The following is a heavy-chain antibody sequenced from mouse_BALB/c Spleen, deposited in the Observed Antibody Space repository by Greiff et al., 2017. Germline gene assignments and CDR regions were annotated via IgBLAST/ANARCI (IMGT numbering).Heavy chain of an antibody. Sequence: DVHLVESGGGLVQPGGSRKLSCAASGFTFSSFGMHWVRQAPEKGLEWVAYISSGSSTIYYADTVKGRFTISRDNPKNTLFLQMTSLRSEDTAMYYCARNYGSSSYAMDYWGQGTSVTVSS. CDR3: ARNYGSSSYAMDY. V-gene: IGHV5-17*02. CDR2: ISSGSSTI. CDR1: GFTFSSFG. J-gene: IGHJ4*01. D-gene: IGHD1-1*01.